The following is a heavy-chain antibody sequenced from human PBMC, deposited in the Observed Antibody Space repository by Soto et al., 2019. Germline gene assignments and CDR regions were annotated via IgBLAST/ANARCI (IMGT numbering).Heavy chain of an antibody. CDR2: ISSNGGST. V-gene: IGHV3-64*01. Sequence: GGSLRLSCAASGFTFSSYAMHWVRQAPGKGLEYVSAISSNGGSTYYANSVKGRFTISRDNSKNTLYLQMGSLRAEDMAVYYCASSAYCSGGSCYSGYFQHWGQGTLVTVSS. D-gene: IGHD2-15*01. CDR1: GFTFSSYA. CDR3: ASSAYCSGGSCYSGYFQH. J-gene: IGHJ1*01.